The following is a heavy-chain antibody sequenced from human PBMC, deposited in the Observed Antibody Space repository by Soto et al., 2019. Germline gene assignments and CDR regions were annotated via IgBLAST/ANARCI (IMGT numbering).Heavy chain of an antibody. J-gene: IGHJ6*02. CDR1: GFTLNKYA. V-gene: IGHV3-23*01. Sequence: LRLSCAASGFTLNKYAMTWVRQAPGKGLEWVSSISGSGGSTYYADSVKGRFTISRDNSKNTLHLQMNSLRAEDTAVYYCARSITRVRGVIRYYYFYGMDVWGPGTTVTVSS. D-gene: IGHD3-10*01. CDR3: ARSITRVRGVIRYYYFYGMDV. CDR2: ISGSGGST.